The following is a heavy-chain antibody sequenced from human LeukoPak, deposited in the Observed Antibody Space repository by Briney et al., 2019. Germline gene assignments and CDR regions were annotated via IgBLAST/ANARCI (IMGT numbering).Heavy chain of an antibody. J-gene: IGHJ4*02. Sequence: PGGSLRLSCAASGFTFSSNGMSWVRQAPGRGLEWVSVISGSGGSPGYTDSVKGRFTISRDNSKNTLYLQMNSLRAEDTAVYYCAKDANWNLDYWGQGTLVTVSS. D-gene: IGHD1-1*01. CDR2: ISGSGGSP. V-gene: IGHV3-23*01. CDR1: GFTFSSNG. CDR3: AKDANWNLDY.